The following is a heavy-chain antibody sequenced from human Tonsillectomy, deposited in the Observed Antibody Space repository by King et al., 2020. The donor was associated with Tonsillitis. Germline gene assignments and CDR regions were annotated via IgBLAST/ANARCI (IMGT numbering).Heavy chain of an antibody. V-gene: IGHV3-74*01. D-gene: IGHD2-15*01. CDR2: MNSDGSTT. Sequence: VQLVESGGGLVKPGGSLRLSCAASGFTFSSYWMHWVRQGPGKGLVWVSQMNSDGSTTSYADSVKGRFTISRDNAKNTLYLEMNSLRAEDTAVYYCARSFDCSGGNCYLGVFDYWGQGTLVTVSS. CDR3: ARSFDCSGGNCYLGVFDY. J-gene: IGHJ4*02. CDR1: GFTFSSYW.